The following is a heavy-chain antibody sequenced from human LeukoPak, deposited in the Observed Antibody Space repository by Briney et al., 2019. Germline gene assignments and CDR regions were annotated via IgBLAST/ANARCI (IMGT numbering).Heavy chain of an antibody. Sequence: ASVKVSCKASGYTFTSYGISWVRQDPGQGLEWMGWISAYNGNTNYAQKLQGRVTMTTDTSTSTAYMELRSLRSDDTAVYYCAREIRRFLEWYSDYWGQGTLVTVSS. V-gene: IGHV1-18*01. J-gene: IGHJ4*02. CDR2: ISAYNGNT. CDR1: GYTFTSYG. D-gene: IGHD3-3*01. CDR3: AREIRRFLEWYSDY.